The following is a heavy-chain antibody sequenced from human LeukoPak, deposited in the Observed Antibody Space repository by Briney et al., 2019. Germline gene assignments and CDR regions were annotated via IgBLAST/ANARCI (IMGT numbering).Heavy chain of an antibody. Sequence: ASVKVSCKASGGSFSTYAVSWVRQAPGQGLEWMGRIYPMLGVVNYAQRFQGRVTITADKSTGTAYMELNSLTSEDTAVYYCAREGSGTSSPMAYWGQGTLVTASS. CDR2: IYPMLGVV. CDR3: AREGSGTSSPMAY. CDR1: GGSFSTYA. D-gene: IGHD1-14*01. J-gene: IGHJ4*02. V-gene: IGHV1-69*04.